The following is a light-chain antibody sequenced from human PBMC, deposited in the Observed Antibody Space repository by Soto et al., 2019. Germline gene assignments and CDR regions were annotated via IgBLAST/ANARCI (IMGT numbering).Light chain of an antibody. CDR1: SSDVGGFDH. CDR3: NSFANTKTYV. Sequence: QSALTQPASVSGSPGQSITISCTGASSDVGGFDHVSWYQQHPGKVPRLLIYDVSSRPSGVSDRFSGSKSGNTASLTISGLQAEDEADYYCNSFANTKTYVFGTGTKVTVL. J-gene: IGLJ1*01. CDR2: DVS. V-gene: IGLV2-14*03.